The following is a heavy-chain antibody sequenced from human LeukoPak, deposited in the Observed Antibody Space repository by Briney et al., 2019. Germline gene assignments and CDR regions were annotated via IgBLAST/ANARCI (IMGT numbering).Heavy chain of an antibody. CDR2: ISDEGGNK. CDR3: AKDLGVSIYGDYVVCGMDV. J-gene: IGHJ6*02. V-gene: IGHV3-30*18. Sequence: PGGSLRLSCAASKFTFSSYGMHWVRQDPAKGLEWVAFISDEGGNKYYADSVKGRFAISRDNSKNTLYLQMNSLRAEDTAVYYCAKDLGVSIYGDYVVCGMDVWGRGTTVTVSS. D-gene: IGHD4-17*01. CDR1: KFTFSSYG.